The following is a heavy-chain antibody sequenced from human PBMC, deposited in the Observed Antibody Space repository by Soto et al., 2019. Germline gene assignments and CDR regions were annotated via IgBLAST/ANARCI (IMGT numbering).Heavy chain of an antibody. Sequence: EVQLLESGGGLVQPGGSLRLSCAASGFTFSSYAMSWVRQAPGKGLEWVSIIGVGGGDRYYPESVKGRFTISRDNSRDTLYLEMNSLRDEDTAVYYFERVRFGELVWGQGTLVTVSS. CDR3: ERVRFGELV. D-gene: IGHD3-10*01. V-gene: IGHV3-23*01. CDR1: GFTFSSYA. CDR2: IGVGGGDR. J-gene: IGHJ4*02.